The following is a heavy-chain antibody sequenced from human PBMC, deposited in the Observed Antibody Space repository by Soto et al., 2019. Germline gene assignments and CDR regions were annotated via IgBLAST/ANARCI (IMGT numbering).Heavy chain of an antibody. CDR1: GCTFSTHV. D-gene: IGHD6-19*01. CDR2: IVPKFGTI. J-gene: IGHJ5*02. V-gene: IGHV1-69*01. Sequence: QVQLVQSGAEVKKPGSSVKVSCKTSGCTFSTHVIGWVRQAPGQGLEWVGGIVPKFGTINYAHTFKGRVKITADESKSTAYMEVSSLTSEDTAVYYCVRGGSDNSGWYIWFDPWGQGPLVTVSS. CDR3: VRGGSDNSGWYIWFDP.